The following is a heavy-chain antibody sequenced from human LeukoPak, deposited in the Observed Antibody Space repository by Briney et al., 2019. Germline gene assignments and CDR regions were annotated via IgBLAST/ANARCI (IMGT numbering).Heavy chain of an antibody. CDR2: IYSGGST. CDR3: ARDDLYCSGGSRYTE. V-gene: IGHV3-53*01. J-gene: IGHJ4*02. CDR1: GFTFSSYA. Sequence: QTGGSLRLSCAASGFTFSSYAMSWVRQAPGKGLEWVSVIYSGGSTHYADSVKGRFTISRDNSKNTLYLQMNSLRAEDTAVYYCARDDLYCSGGSRYTEWGQGTLVTVSS. D-gene: IGHD2-15*01.